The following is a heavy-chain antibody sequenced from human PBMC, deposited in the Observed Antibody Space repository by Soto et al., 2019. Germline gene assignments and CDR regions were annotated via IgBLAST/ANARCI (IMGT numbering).Heavy chain of an antibody. CDR1: GGTFSSYA. J-gene: IGHJ4*02. CDR2: IIPIFGTA. D-gene: IGHD5-18*01. Sequence: SVKVSCKASGGTFSSYAISWVRQAPGQGLEWMGGIIPIFGTANYAQKFQGRVTITADKSTSTAYMELSSLRSEDTAVYYCARDRRGYSYGPFNYWGQGTLVTVSS. CDR3: ARDRRGYSYGPFNY. V-gene: IGHV1-69*06.